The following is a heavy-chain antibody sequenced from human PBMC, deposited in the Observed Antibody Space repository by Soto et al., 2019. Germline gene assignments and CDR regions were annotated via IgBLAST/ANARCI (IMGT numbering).Heavy chain of an antibody. CDR1: GGSISTYY. Sequence: QLQLQESGPGLVKPSETLSLTCTVSGGSISTYYWNWIRQPPGKGLEWIGDIYYSGRTNYNPSLKSRVAISVDMSKNQVSLNLSSVTPADTAVYYCARGRGYSGQRRGWFGPWGQGTLVTVSS. D-gene: IGHD5-12*01. CDR3: ARGRGYSGQRRGWFGP. J-gene: IGHJ5*02. V-gene: IGHV4-59*01. CDR2: IYYSGRT.